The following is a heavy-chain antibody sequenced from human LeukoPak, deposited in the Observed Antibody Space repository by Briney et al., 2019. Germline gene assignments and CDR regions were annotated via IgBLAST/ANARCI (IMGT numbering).Heavy chain of an antibody. CDR1: GYTFTGYY. Sequence: ASVKVSCKASGYTFTGYYMHWVRQAPGQGLEWMGWINPNSGGTNYAQKFQGRVTMTRDTSISTAYMELSRLRSDDTAAYYCARGAIVATIQPYYMDVWGKGTTVTVSS. CDR2: INPNSGGT. J-gene: IGHJ6*03. D-gene: IGHD5-12*01. CDR3: ARGAIVATIQPYYMDV. V-gene: IGHV1-2*02.